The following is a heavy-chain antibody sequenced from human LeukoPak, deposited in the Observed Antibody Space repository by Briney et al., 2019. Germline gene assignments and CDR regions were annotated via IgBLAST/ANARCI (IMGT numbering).Heavy chain of an antibody. CDR1: GYTFTSYG. Sequence: ASVKVSCKASGYTFTSYGISWVRQAPGQGLEWMGWISAYNGNTNYAQKLQGRVTMTTDTSTSTAYMELRSLRSDDTAVYYCARDSSGYYSGTWSDPWGQGTLVTVSS. CDR2: ISAYNGNT. V-gene: IGHV1-18*01. D-gene: IGHD3-22*01. J-gene: IGHJ5*02. CDR3: ARDSSGYYSGTWSDP.